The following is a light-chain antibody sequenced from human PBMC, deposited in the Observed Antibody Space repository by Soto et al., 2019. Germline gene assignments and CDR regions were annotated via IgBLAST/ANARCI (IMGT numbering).Light chain of an antibody. CDR3: ASFAVVDTLV. Sequence: QSALTQPASVSGSVGQSITISCTGTSSDVGSYNLVSWYQQHPGKAPKLIIYEVTKRPSGVSNRLSGSKSGNTASLTISGLQAEDEADYYCASFAVVDTLVFGGGTKLTVL. J-gene: IGLJ3*02. CDR2: EVT. V-gene: IGLV2-23*02. CDR1: SSDVGSYNL.